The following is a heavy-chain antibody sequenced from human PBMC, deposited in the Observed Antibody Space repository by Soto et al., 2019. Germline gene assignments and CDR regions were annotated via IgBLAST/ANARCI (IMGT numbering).Heavy chain of an antibody. CDR2: IIPIFGTA. CDR3: ARDLGSRPGRDYYYGMDV. CDR1: GGTFSSYA. V-gene: IGHV1-69*13. Sequence: EASVKVSCKASGGTFSSYAISWVRQAPGQRLDWMGGIIPIFGTANYAQKFQGRVTITADESTSTAYMELSSLRSEDTAVYYCARDLGSRPGRDYYYGMDVWGQGTTVTVSS. J-gene: IGHJ6*02.